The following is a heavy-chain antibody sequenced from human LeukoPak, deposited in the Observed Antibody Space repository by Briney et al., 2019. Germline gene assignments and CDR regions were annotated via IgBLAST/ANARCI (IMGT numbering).Heavy chain of an antibody. CDR3: ARIASHSSTWYDGGS. Sequence: GGSLRLSCAASGFTLSSYWMHWVHQAPGKGLVWVSRINFDGSSTTYADSVKGRFTISRDNAKNTLYLQMNSLRAEDTGVYYCARIASHSSTWYDGGSWGQGTLVTVSS. CDR2: INFDGSST. J-gene: IGHJ5*02. V-gene: IGHV3-74*01. CDR1: GFTLSSYW. D-gene: IGHD6-13*01.